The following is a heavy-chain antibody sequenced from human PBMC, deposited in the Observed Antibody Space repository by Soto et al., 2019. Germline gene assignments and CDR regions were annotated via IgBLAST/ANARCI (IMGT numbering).Heavy chain of an antibody. CDR2: IWYDGSNK. D-gene: IGHD6-6*01. J-gene: IGHJ6*02. CDR1: GFTFSSYG. V-gene: IGHV3-33*01. Sequence: ESGGGVVQPGRSLRLSCAASGFTFSSYGMHWVRQAPGKGLEWVAVIWYDGSNKYYADSVKGRFTISRDNSKNTLYLQMNSLRAEDTAVYYCAREIAARPGFYYYYGMDVWGQGTTVTVSS. CDR3: AREIAARPGFYYYYGMDV.